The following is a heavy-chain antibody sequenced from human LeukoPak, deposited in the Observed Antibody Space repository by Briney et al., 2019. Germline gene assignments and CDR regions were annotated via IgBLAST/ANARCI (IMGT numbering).Heavy chain of an antibody. CDR2: ISADGGST. J-gene: IGHJ4*02. CDR3: AKESGKFDY. CDR1: GLNFDDSA. Sequence: HTGGSLRLSCVASGLNFDDSAMHWVRQAPGKGLEWVSLISADGGSTFSADSVKGRFSISRDNSKNPLYLQMNSLRSEDTAMYYCAKESGKFDYWGQGTLVAVSS. V-gene: IGHV3-43*02.